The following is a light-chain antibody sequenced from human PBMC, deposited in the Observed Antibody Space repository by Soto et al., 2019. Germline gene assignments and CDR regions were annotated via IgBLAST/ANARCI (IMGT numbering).Light chain of an antibody. CDR3: QQYGSSST. CDR1: QSVSSY. CDR2: DAS. V-gene: IGKV3-20*01. Sequence: EIVLTQSPGTLSLSPVERATLSFRASQSVSSYLAWYQQKPGQAPRLLIYDASNRATGIPARFSGSGSGTDFTLTISRLETEDFAVYYCQQYGSSSTFGQGTRLEI. J-gene: IGKJ5*01.